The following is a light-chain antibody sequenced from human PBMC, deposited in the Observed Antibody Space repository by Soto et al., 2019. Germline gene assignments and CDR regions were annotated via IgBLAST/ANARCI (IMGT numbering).Light chain of an antibody. CDR3: QQSYTAPWT. CDR1: QSITSH. J-gene: IGKJ1*01. Sequence: DIQMTQSPSSLSASVGDRVTITCRASQSITSHLNWYQQKPGKAPRLLIYAASRLQSGVPSRFSSSGFGTDFALTISGVQPEDFATFYCQQSYTAPWTFGQGTKVEIK. V-gene: IGKV1-39*01. CDR2: AAS.